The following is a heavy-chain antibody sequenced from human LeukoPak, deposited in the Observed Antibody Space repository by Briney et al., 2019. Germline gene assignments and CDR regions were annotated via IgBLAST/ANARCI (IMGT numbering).Heavy chain of an antibody. CDR3: ARAKKGVAGFFDY. V-gene: IGHV4-59*01. J-gene: IGHJ4*02. Sequence: PSETLSLTCTVFDDSSSNDYWSWIRQPPGKGLEWIGYISYSGSTDYSPSLKGRLTMSLDTSKRQLSLKLSSVTAADTAFYYCARAKKGVAGFFDYWGQGTLVTVSS. D-gene: IGHD6-19*01. CDR1: DDSSSNDY. CDR2: ISYSGST.